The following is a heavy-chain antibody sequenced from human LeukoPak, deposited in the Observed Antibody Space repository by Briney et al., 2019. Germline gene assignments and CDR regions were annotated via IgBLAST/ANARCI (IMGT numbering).Heavy chain of an antibody. V-gene: IGHV4-61*08. CDR2: IYYSGST. Sequence: SETLSLTCAVSGGSISSGGYYWSWIRQPPGTGLEWIGYIYYSGSTNYNPSLKSRVTISVDTSKNQFSLKLSSVTAADTAVYYCASSSIAARPGYYYYYYGMDVWGQGTTVTVSS. D-gene: IGHD6-6*01. CDR3: ASSSIAARPGYYYYYYGMDV. CDR1: GGSISSGGYY. J-gene: IGHJ6*02.